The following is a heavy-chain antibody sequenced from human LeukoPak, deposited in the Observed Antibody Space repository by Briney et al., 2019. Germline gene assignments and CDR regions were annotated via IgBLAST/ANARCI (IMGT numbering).Heavy chain of an antibody. CDR3: ASSTVVTPRNAFDI. Sequence: GRSLRLSCAASGFTFSSYAMSWVRQAPGKGLEWVSAISGSGGSTYYADSVKGRFTISRDNSKNTLYLQMNSLRAEDTAVYYCASSTVVTPRNAFDIWGQGTMVTVSS. CDR2: ISGSGGST. J-gene: IGHJ3*02. D-gene: IGHD4-23*01. CDR1: GFTFSSYA. V-gene: IGHV3-23*01.